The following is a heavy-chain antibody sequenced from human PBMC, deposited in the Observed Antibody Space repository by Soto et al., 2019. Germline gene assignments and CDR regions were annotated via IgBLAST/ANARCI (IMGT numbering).Heavy chain of an antibody. D-gene: IGHD3-22*01. CDR3: TTYRIVYDSSGYYYGRYAFDI. J-gene: IGHJ3*02. V-gene: IGHV3-15*07. Sequence: GGSLRLSCAASGFTFSNAWMNWVRQAPGKGLEWVGRIKSKTDGGTTDYAAPVKGRFTISRDDSKNTLYLQMNSLKTEDTAVYYGTTYRIVYDSSGYYYGRYAFDIWGQGTMVTVSS. CDR2: IKSKTDGGTT. CDR1: GFTFSNAW.